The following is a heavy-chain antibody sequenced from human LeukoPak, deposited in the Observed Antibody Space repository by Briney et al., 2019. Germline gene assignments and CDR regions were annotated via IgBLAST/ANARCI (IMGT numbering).Heavy chain of an antibody. CDR3: TTLGWYVDY. Sequence: KSSETLSLTCAVYGGSFSGYYWSWVRQAPGKGLEWVGRIKSKTDGGTTDYAAPVKGRFTISRDDSKNTLYLQMNSLKTEDTAVYYCTTLGWYVDYWGQGTLVTVSS. D-gene: IGHD6-19*01. J-gene: IGHJ4*02. V-gene: IGHV3-15*01. CDR2: IKSKTDGGTT. CDR1: GGSFSGYY.